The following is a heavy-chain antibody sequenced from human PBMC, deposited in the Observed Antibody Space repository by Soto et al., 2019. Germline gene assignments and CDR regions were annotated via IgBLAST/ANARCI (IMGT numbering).Heavy chain of an antibody. CDR2: IYYSGST. J-gene: IGHJ4*02. CDR1: GGSISSSSYY. CDR3: RAITMVRGVIISFDY. V-gene: IGHV4-39*01. D-gene: IGHD3-10*01. Sequence: SETLSLTCTVSGGSISSSSYYWGWIRQPPGKGLEWIGSIYYSGSTYYNPSLKSRVTISVDTSKNQFSLKLSSVTAADTAVYYCRAITMVRGVIISFDYWGQGTLVTVSS.